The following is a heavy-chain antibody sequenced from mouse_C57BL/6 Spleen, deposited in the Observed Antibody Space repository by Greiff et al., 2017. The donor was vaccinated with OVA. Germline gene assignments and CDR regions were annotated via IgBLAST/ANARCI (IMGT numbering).Heavy chain of an antibody. CDR3: ARSYDYDVDAMDY. J-gene: IGHJ4*01. Sequence: VKLQQPGAELVKPGASVKMSCKASGYTFTSYWITWVKQRPGQGLEWIGDIYPGSGSTNYNEKFKSKATLTVDTSSSTAYMQLSSLTSEDSAVYYCARSYDYDVDAMDYWGQGTSVTVSS. CDR1: GYTFTSYW. D-gene: IGHD2-4*01. CDR2: IYPGSGST. V-gene: IGHV1-55*01.